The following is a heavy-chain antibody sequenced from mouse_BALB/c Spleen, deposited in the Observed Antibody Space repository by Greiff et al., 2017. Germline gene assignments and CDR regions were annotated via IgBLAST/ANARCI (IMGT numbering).Heavy chain of an antibody. J-gene: IGHJ2*01. CDR1: GFNIKDYY. Sequence: VQLQQSGAELVRSGASVKLSCTASGFNIKDYYMLWVKQRPEQGLEWIGWIDPENGDTEYAPKFQGKATMTADTSSNTAYLQLSSLTSEDTAVYYCKANWERGDYWGQGTTLTVSS. V-gene: IGHV14-4*02. D-gene: IGHD4-1*02. CDR2: IDPENGDT. CDR3: KANWERGDY.